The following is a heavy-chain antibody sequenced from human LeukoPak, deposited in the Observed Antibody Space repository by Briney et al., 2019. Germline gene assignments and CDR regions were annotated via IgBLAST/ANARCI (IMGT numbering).Heavy chain of an antibody. D-gene: IGHD1-26*01. V-gene: IGHV1-2*02. CDR1: GYTFTGYY. J-gene: IGHJ5*01. Sequence: ASVKVSCKASGYTFTGYYLHWVRQAPGQGLEWMGCVNPNSGDTNYAQKFQGSVTMTRDTSISTVYMELSRRRSDDTAVYYCARASGSYWWFDSWGQGTLVTVSS. CDR2: VNPNSGDT. CDR3: ARASGSYWWFDS.